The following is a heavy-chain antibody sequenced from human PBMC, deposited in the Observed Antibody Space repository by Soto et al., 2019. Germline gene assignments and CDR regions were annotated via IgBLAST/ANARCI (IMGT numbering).Heavy chain of an antibody. CDR1: GGSMSINY. V-gene: IGHV4-59*01. CDR3: VSYRGAFYFDH. J-gene: IGHJ4*02. Sequence: SETLSITCTVSGGSMSINYWSWIRQSPAEGLEWIGFVYYGGTNYNPSFESRVTMSVDTPKKQFSLELSDVTAADTAVYYCVSYRGAFYFDHWGQGTLVTVSS. CDR2: VYYGGT. D-gene: IGHD4-4*01.